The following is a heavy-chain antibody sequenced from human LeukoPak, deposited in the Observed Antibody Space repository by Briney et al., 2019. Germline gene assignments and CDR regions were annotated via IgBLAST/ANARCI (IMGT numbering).Heavy chain of an antibody. CDR1: GFTFSSYW. Sequence: QPGGSLRLSCAASGFTFSSYWMSWIRQAPGKGLEWVANIKQDGSEKYYVDSVKGRFTISRDNAKNSLYLQMNSLRAEDTAVYYCATNNWNYGFDYWGQGTLVTVSS. D-gene: IGHD1-7*01. CDR3: ATNNWNYGFDY. J-gene: IGHJ4*02. V-gene: IGHV3-7*01. CDR2: IKQDGSEK.